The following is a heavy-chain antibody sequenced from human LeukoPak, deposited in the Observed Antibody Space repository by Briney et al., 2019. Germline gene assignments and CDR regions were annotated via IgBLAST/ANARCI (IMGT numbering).Heavy chain of an antibody. D-gene: IGHD3-10*01. CDR3: ARDRAGSGSYFGYFDY. Sequence: GGSLRLSCAASGFTFSDYYMSWIRQAPGKGLEWISYISSNGDTIYDADSVKGRFTISRDNAKNSLYLQMNSLRAEDTAVYYCARDRAGSGSYFGYFDYWGQGTLVTVSS. J-gene: IGHJ4*02. CDR1: GFTFSDYY. CDR2: ISSNGDTI. V-gene: IGHV3-11*01.